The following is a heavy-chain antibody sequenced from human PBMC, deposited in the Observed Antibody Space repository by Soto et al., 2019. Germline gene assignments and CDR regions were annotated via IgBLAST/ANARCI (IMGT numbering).Heavy chain of an antibody. CDR1: GGTFSSYT. D-gene: IGHD6-19*01. CDR2: IIPILGIA. V-gene: IGHV1-69*04. J-gene: IGHJ3*02. CDR3: ARDREEIAVAGMGFAFDI. Sequence: ASVKVSCKASGGTFSSYTISWVRQAPGQGLEWMGRIIPILGIANYAQKFQGRVTITADKSTSTAYMELSSLRSEDTAVYYCARDREEIAVAGMGFAFDIWGQGTMVTVSS.